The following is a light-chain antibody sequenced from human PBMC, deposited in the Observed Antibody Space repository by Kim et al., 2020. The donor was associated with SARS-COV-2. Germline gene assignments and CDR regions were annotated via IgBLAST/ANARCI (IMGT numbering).Light chain of an antibody. V-gene: IGLV4-69*01. CDR2: LNSDGSH. CDR1: SGHSSYA. Sequence: QPVLTQSPSASASLGASVKLTCTLSSGHSSYAIAWHQQQPEKGPRYLMKLNSDGSHSKGDGIPDRFSGSSSGAERYLTISSLQSEDEADYYCQTWGTGNVVYGGGTKL. J-gene: IGLJ2*01. CDR3: QTWGTGNVV.